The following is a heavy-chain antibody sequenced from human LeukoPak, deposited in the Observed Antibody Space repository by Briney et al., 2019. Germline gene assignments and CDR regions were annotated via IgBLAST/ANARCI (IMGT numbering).Heavy chain of an antibody. V-gene: IGHV4-61*08. J-gene: IGHJ3*02. CDR2: IYYSGST. CDR1: GGSISSGGYY. D-gene: IGHD2-2*02. CDR3: ARGNQLLYPSAFDI. Sequence: SQTLSLTCTVSGGSISSGGYYWSWIRQPPGKGLEWIGYIYYSGSTNYNPSLKSRVTISVDTSKNKFSLKLSSVTAADTAVYYCARGNQLLYPSAFDIWGQGTMVTVSS.